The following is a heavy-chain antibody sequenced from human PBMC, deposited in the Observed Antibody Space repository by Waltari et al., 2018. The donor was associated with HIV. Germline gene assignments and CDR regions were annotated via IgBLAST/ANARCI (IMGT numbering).Heavy chain of an antibody. J-gene: IGHJ4*02. V-gene: IGHV3-49*04. Sequence: EVQLVESGGGLVQPGRSLRLSCTASGFTFGDYAMNWVRQAPGKGVEWVGFIRSKAYGGTTEFAASVKGRFTVSRDDSKSIAYLQMNSLKTEDTAVYYCSRSRIKGTGHYLDYWGQGTLVTVSS. CDR2: IRSKAYGGTT. D-gene: IGHD2-21*01. CDR3: SRSRIKGTGHYLDY. CDR1: GFTFGDYA.